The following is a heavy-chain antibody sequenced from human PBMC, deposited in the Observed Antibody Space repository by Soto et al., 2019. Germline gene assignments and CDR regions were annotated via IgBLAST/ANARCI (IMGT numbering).Heavy chain of an antibody. CDR2: ISAYNGNT. Sequence: QVQLVQSGAEVKKPGASVKVSCKASGYTFTSYGISWVRQAPGQGLEWMGWISAYNGNTNYAQKLQGRVTMTTDTSTSTAYMELRSLRSDDTAVYYCARVVLADCSGGSCYSDDYWGQGTLVTVSS. D-gene: IGHD2-15*01. J-gene: IGHJ4*02. V-gene: IGHV1-18*01. CDR1: GYTFTSYG. CDR3: ARVVLADCSGGSCYSDDY.